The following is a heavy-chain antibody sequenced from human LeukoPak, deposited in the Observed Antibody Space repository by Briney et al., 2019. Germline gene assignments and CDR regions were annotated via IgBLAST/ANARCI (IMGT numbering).Heavy chain of an antibody. CDR2: IYYSGRT. J-gene: IGHJ4*02. D-gene: IGHD4-17*01. V-gene: IGHV4-59*01. CDR3: AREGGDYEIDY. CDR1: GGSISTYY. Sequence: PSETLSLTCTVSGGSISTYYWSWFRQPPGKGLEWIGYIYYSGRTNYNPSLKSRVTISLDTSKKQFSLKVSSVTAADTAVYYCAREGGDYEIDYWGPGTLVTASS.